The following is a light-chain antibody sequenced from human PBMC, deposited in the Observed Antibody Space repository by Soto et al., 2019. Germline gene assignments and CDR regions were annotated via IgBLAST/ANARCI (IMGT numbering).Light chain of an antibody. J-gene: IGKJ1*01. CDR3: QQYKSYST. V-gene: IGKV1-17*02. CDR2: AGS. Sequence: DIQMTQSPSSLSASGGDRATITCRASQTIGKYLNWYQQQPGKAPKLLIYAGSNLQSGVPSRFSGSGSGTEFTLTINNLQPDDLATYICQQYKSYSTFGRGTKVDIK. CDR1: QTIGKY.